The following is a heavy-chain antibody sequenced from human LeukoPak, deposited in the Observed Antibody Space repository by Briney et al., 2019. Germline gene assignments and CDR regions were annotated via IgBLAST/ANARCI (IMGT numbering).Heavy chain of an antibody. V-gene: IGHV3-43*02. CDR3: AKDSGDFWSGPTNWFDP. J-gene: IGHJ5*02. CDR2: ISGDGGST. D-gene: IGHD3-3*01. Sequence: PGGSLRLSCAASGFTFDDYAMHWVRHAPGKGLEWVSLISGDGGSTYYADSVKGRFTISRDNSKNSLHLQMNSLRTEDTALYYCAKDSGDFWSGPTNWFDPWGQGTLVTVSS. CDR1: GFTFDDYA.